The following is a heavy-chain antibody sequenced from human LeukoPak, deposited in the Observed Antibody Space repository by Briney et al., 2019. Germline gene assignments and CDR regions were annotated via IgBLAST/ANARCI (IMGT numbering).Heavy chain of an antibody. J-gene: IGHJ4*02. CDR3: ARVGYPGIGYPIDY. V-gene: IGHV3-33*01. CDR1: GLPFTSYG. Sequence: PGRSLRLSCAASGLPFTSYGMHWVRQAPGKGLEWVAVIYYDGSNEYYADSVKGRFTISRDTSKNTLYLQMNSLTADDTAVYYCARVGYPGIGYPIDYWGQGTLVTVSS. D-gene: IGHD3-22*01. CDR2: IYYDGSNE.